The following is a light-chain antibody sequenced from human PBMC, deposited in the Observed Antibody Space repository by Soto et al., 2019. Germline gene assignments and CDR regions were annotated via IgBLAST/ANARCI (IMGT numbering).Light chain of an antibody. J-gene: IGLJ2*01. CDR2: VNS. CDR1: TSNIGAGFD. V-gene: IGLV1-40*01. CDR3: QSYDSSLSGWL. Sequence: QPVLTQPPSVSGAPGQRVPISCTGSTSNIGAGFDVHWYQQLPGTVPKLVIYVNSNRPSGVPDRFSGSKSGTSASLAITGLQAEDEADYYCQSYDSSLSGWLFGGGTKLTVL.